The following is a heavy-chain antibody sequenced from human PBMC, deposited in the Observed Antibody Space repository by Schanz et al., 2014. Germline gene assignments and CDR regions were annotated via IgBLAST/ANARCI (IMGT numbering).Heavy chain of an antibody. CDR1: GGSISSYY. D-gene: IGHD4-17*01. J-gene: IGHJ4*02. CDR2: IYYRGNT. V-gene: IGHV4-59*08. Sequence: QVQLQESGPGLVKPSETLSLTCTVSGGSISSYYWSWIRQPPGKGLEWIGFIYYRGNTNYNPSLRRRVPMSLDTSKTHFSLKLSSVTAADTAVYYCARRIWDGDYYYFDYWGQGTLVTVSS. CDR3: ARRIWDGDYYYFDY.